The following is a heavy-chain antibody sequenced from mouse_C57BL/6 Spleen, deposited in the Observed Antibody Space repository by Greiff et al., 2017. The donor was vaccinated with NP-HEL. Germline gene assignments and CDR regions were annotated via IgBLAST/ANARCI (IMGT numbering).Heavy chain of an antibody. Sequence: VQLQQSGPELVKPGASVKISCKASGYSFTGYYMNWVKQSPEKSLEWIGEINPSTGGTTYNQKFKAKATLTVDKSSSTAYMQLKSLTSEDSAVYYWARAWDGGGYFDVWGTGTTVTVSS. V-gene: IGHV1-42*01. J-gene: IGHJ1*03. CDR1: GYSFTGYY. CDR3: ARAWDGGGYFDV. D-gene: IGHD4-1*01. CDR2: INPSTGGT.